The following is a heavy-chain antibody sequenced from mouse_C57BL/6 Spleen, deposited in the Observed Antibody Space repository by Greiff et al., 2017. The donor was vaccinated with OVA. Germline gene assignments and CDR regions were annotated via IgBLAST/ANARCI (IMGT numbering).Heavy chain of an antibody. J-gene: IGHJ2*01. V-gene: IGHV1-74*01. Sequence: QVQLQQPGAELVKPGASVKVSCKASGYTFTSYWMHWVKQRPGQGLEWIGRIHPSDSDTNYNQKFKGKATLTVDKSSSTAYMQLSSLTSDDSAVYYCAITAQATGFDYWGQGTTLTVSS. D-gene: IGHD3-2*02. CDR2: IHPSDSDT. CDR3: AITAQATGFDY. CDR1: GYTFTSYW.